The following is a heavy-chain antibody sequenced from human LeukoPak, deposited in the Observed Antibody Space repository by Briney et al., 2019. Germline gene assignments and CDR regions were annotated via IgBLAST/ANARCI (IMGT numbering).Heavy chain of an antibody. V-gene: IGHV4-4*02. CDR1: GVSISSSNW. Sequence: SETLSLTCAVSGVSISSSNWWSWVRQPPGKGLEWIGEIYHSGGTNYNPSLKSRVTISVDESKNQFSLKLSSVTAADTAVYYCARVEDSIVVVPAAATFDYWGQGTLVTVSS. J-gene: IGHJ4*02. CDR3: ARVEDSIVVVPAAATFDY. CDR2: IYHSGGT. D-gene: IGHD2-2*01.